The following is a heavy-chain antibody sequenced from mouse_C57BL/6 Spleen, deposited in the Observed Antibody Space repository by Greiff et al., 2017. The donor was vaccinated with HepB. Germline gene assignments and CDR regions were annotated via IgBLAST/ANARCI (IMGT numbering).Heavy chain of an antibody. J-gene: IGHJ4*01. CDR3: ARPEQLRLGEAMDY. CDR1: GYTFTSYW. Sequence: QVQLQQPGAELVKPGASVKLSCKASGYTFTSYWMHWVKQRPGQGLEWIGMIHPNSGSTNYNEKFKSKATLTVDKSSSTAYMQLSSLTSEDSAVYDCARPEQLRLGEAMDYWGQGTSVTVSS. V-gene: IGHV1-64*01. D-gene: IGHD3-2*02. CDR2: IHPNSGST.